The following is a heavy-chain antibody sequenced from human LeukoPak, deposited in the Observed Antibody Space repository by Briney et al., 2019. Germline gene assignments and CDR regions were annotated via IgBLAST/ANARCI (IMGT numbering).Heavy chain of an antibody. CDR2: IYPGGSDT. V-gene: IGHV5-51*01. CDR1: GYSFTGYW. CDR3: ARQSRDGSKNRGYYFDY. D-gene: IGHD3-10*01. J-gene: IGHJ4*02. Sequence: GESLKISCKGSGYSFTGYWIGWVRQMPGKGLEWMGIIYPGGSDTRYSPSFQGQVTISADKSISTAYLQWSSLKASDTAMYYCARQSRDGSKNRGYYFDYWGQGTLVTVSS.